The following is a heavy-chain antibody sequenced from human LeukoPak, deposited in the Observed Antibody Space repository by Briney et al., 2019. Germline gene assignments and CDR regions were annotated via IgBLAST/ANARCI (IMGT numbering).Heavy chain of an antibody. D-gene: IGHD3-10*01. CDR2: INPNSGGT. CDR3: AREGLAGASGAFDI. V-gene: IGHV1-2*04. Sequence: GASVKVSCKASGYTFTGYYMHWVRQAPGQGLEWMGWINPNSGGTNYAQKFQGWVTMTRDTSISTAYMELSRLRSDDTAVYYCAREGLAGASGAFDIWGQGTMVTVSS. J-gene: IGHJ3*02. CDR1: GYTFTGYY.